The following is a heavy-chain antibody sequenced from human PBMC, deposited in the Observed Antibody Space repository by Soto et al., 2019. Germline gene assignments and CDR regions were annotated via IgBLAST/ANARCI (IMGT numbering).Heavy chain of an antibody. D-gene: IGHD3-22*01. V-gene: IGHV3-30-3*01. CDR1: GFTFSSYV. Sequence: QVQLVESGGGVVQPGRSLRLSCAASGFTFSSYVMHWVRQAPGKGLEWVAFISYDGNNEHYADSVKGRVTISRDNSKNTLYLQLNSLRPDDTAVYFCAREPHDSSGYYLWYFDYCGQGTLVTVSS. CDR3: AREPHDSSGYYLWYFDY. CDR2: ISYDGNNE. J-gene: IGHJ4*02.